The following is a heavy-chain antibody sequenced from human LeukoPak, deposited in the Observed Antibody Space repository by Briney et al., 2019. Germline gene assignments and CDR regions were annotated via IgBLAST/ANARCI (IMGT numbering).Heavy chain of an antibody. D-gene: IGHD6-19*01. CDR2: ISTSSSYI. CDR3: ARSKVAGTSDY. CDR1: GFTFSSYN. Sequence: GSLRLSCAASGFTFSSYNMNWVRQAPGKGLEWVSTISTSSSYIYYADSVKGRFTISRDNGKNSLYLQMSSLRAEDTAVYYCARSKVAGTSDYWGQGTLVAVSS. V-gene: IGHV3-21*01. J-gene: IGHJ4*02.